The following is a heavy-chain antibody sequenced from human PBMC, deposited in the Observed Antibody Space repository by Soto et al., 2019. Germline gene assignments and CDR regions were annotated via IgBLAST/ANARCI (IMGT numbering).Heavy chain of an antibody. CDR3: ARDLSGDYGALDT. J-gene: IGHJ3*02. CDR2: IISSSATT. D-gene: IGHD4-17*01. V-gene: IGHV3-48*02. CDR1: GFSISIYS. Sequence: GGSLILSCAASGFSISIYSMNWVRQAPGKGLEWVSYIISSSATTHYADSVKGRFTISRDNAKNSLYLQMNSLRDDDTAVYYCARDLSGDYGALDTWGQGTMVTVSS.